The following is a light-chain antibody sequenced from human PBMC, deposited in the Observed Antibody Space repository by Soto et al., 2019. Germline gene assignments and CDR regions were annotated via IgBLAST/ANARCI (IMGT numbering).Light chain of an antibody. CDR2: AAS. V-gene: IGKV1-9*01. CDR3: QQRNSYPLT. Sequence: DIQLTQSPSSLSASVGDRVTITCRASQGISTYLAWYQQKPGEAPKLLLYAASTLQSGVPARFSGSGSGTDFTLTISSLQPEDFATYYCQQRNSYPLTFGGGTKVEIK. CDR1: QGISTY. J-gene: IGKJ4*01.